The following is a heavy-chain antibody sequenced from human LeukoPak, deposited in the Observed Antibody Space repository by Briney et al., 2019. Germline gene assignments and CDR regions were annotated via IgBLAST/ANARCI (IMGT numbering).Heavy chain of an antibody. D-gene: IGHD1-26*01. Sequence: GGSLRLSCAASGFTFDDYGMSWVRQAPGKGLEWVSGINWNGGSTGYADSVKGRFTISRDDAKNSLYLQMNSLRAEDTALYYCARVVLGVVGTTYDAFDIWGQGTMVTVSS. J-gene: IGHJ3*02. CDR3: ARVVLGVVGTTYDAFDI. CDR1: GFTFDDYG. CDR2: INWNGGST. V-gene: IGHV3-20*04.